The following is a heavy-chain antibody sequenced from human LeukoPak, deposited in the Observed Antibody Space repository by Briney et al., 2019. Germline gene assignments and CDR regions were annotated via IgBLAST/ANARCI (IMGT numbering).Heavy chain of an antibody. CDR1: GFTFSSYA. J-gene: IGHJ5*02. D-gene: IGHD2-2*01. V-gene: IGHV3-23*01. CDR3: AKGSSVVVPAAMFRWFDP. Sequence: GSLRLSCAASGFTFSSYAMSWVRQAPGKGLEWVSAISGSGGSAYYADSVKGRFTISRDNSKNTLYLQMNSLRAEDTAVYYCAKGSSVVVPAAMFRWFDPWGQGTLVTVSS. CDR2: ISGSGGSA.